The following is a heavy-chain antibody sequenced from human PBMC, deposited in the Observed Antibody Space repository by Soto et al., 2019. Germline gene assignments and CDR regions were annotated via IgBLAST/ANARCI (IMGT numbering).Heavy chain of an antibody. J-gene: IGHJ4*02. Sequence: QVQLQQWGAGLLKPSETLSLTCAVYGGSFSGYYWSWIRQPPGKGLEWIGEINHSGSTNYNPSLKSRVTISVDTSKNQFSLKLSSVTAADTAVYYWARREVAAPPLYWGQGTLVTVSS. CDR2: INHSGST. D-gene: IGHD2-15*01. V-gene: IGHV4-34*01. CDR1: GGSFSGYY. CDR3: ARREVAAPPLY.